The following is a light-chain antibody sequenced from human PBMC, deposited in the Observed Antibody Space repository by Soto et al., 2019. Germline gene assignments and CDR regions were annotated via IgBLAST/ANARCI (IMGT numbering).Light chain of an antibody. V-gene: IGLV2-14*01. Sequence: QSVLAQPACVSVSPGQSITSSCTGTSSDVGGYNYVSWYQQHPGKAPKLMIYEVSNRPSGVSNRFSGSKSGNTASLTISGLQAEDEADYYCSSYTSSSTLYVFGTGTKVTVL. J-gene: IGLJ1*01. CDR2: EVS. CDR1: SSDVGGYNY. CDR3: SSYTSSSTLYV.